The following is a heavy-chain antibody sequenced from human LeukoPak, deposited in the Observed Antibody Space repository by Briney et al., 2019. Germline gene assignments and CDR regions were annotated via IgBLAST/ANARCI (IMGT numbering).Heavy chain of an antibody. CDR1: GFTFSSYS. CDR2: ISSRSTYI. V-gene: IGHV3-21*01. Sequence: PGGSLRLSCAASGFTFSSYSMNWVRQAPGKGLEWVSSISSRSTYIYHADSVKGRFTISRDNAKNSLFLQMNSLRAEDTAVYFCAKSTRAVMAMMDVWGKGTPATVSS. D-gene: IGHD3-16*01. J-gene: IGHJ6*04. CDR3: AKSTRAVMAMMDV.